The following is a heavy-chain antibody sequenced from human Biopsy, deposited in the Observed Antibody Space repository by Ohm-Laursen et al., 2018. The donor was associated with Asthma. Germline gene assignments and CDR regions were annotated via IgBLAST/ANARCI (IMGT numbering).Heavy chain of an antibody. Sequence: SLRLSCTASGFTFSSYAMHWVRQAPGKGLEWVAVISYDGSNKYYADSVKGRFTISRDNSKNTLYLQMNSLRAEDTAVYYCAREGIAVAHFDYWGQGNLVTVSS. J-gene: IGHJ4*02. CDR2: ISYDGSNK. D-gene: IGHD6-19*01. CDR3: AREGIAVAHFDY. CDR1: GFTFSSYA. V-gene: IGHV3-30-3*01.